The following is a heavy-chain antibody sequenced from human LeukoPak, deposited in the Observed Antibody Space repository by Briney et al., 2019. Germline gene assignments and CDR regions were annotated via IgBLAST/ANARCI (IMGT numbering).Heavy chain of an antibody. CDR3: ARAYDSSGYWPEYFHH. CDR2: IYGGGGT. Sequence: PGGSLRLSCAASGFAVSNNYMSWVRQAPGKGLEWVSIIYGGGGTYYADSVNGRFTISRHNSKNTLFLQMNSLRTEDTAVYYCARAYDSSGYWPEYFHHWGQGTLVTVSS. CDR1: GFAVSNNY. J-gene: IGHJ1*01. V-gene: IGHV3-53*04. D-gene: IGHD3-22*01.